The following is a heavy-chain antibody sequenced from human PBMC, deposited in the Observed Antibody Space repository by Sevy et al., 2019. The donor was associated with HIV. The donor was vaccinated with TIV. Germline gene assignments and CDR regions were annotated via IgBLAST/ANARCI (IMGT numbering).Heavy chain of an antibody. V-gene: IGHV4-39*01. J-gene: IGHJ4*02. CDR3: AGPILTYNNGWSYYDY. D-gene: IGHD6-19*01. Sequence: ETLSLTCTVCGASISSSGYYWGWIRQPPGKGLEWIASINYNGITFYNPSLKSRITISADTSKNQFSLDLNSVTAADTAIYYCAGPILTYNNGWSYYDYWGQGTVVTVSS. CDR1: GASISSSGYY. CDR2: INYNGIT.